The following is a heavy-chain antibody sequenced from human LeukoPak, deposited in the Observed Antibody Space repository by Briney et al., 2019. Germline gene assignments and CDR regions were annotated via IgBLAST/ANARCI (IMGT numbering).Heavy chain of an antibody. CDR2: ISYDGSNK. Sequence: GRSLRLSCAASGFTFSSYAMHWVRQAPGKGLEWVAVISYDGSNKYYADSVKGRFTISRDNSKNTLYLQMNSLRAEDTAVYYCARARYVRQQQLAYYYYYYGMDVWGQGTTVTVSS. CDR1: GFTFSSYA. J-gene: IGHJ6*02. V-gene: IGHV3-30-3*01. CDR3: ARARYVRQQQLAYYYYYYGMDV. D-gene: IGHD6-13*01.